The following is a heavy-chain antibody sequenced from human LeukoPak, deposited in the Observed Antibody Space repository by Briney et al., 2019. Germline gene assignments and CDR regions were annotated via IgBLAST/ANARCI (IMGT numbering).Heavy chain of an antibody. D-gene: IGHD6-13*01. CDR1: GFTFSSYS. CDR3: AACSSWYHFQH. CDR2: ISSSSRTI. Sequence: PGGSLRLSCAASGFTFSSYSMNWVRQAPGKGLEWVSYISSSSRTIYYADSVKGRFTISRDNAKNSLYLQMNSLRAEDTAVYYCAACSSWYHFQHWGQGTLVTVSS. V-gene: IGHV3-48*04. J-gene: IGHJ1*01.